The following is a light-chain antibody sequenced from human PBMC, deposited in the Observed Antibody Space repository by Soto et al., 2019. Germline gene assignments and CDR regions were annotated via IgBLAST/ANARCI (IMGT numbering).Light chain of an antibody. J-gene: IGKJ4*01. CDR2: AAS. CDR3: QQYDNYPLT. CDR1: QSVRSW. Sequence: QMTQSPATLSASIGDRVTITCRASQSVRSWLAWYQQKPGTAPKLLIFAASPLESGVPSRFSGSASGTEFTLTISSLQPDDFATYYCQQYDNYPLTSGGGTKVDNK. V-gene: IGKV1-5*01.